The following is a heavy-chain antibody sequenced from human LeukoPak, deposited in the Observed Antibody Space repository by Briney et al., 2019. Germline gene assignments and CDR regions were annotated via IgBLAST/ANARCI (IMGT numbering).Heavy chain of an antibody. CDR1: GGSISSYY. D-gene: IGHD2-8*02. CDR3: AGHHPRNTVDF. Sequence: SETLSLTCTVSGGSISSYYWSWIRHPPGQGLERIAYISDIRSINYNPSLKSRVTISLDTSKNKLSLKLRAVTAADTAVYYCAGHHPRNTVDFWGQGTLVTVSS. J-gene: IGHJ4*02. CDR2: ISDIRSI. V-gene: IGHV4-59*08.